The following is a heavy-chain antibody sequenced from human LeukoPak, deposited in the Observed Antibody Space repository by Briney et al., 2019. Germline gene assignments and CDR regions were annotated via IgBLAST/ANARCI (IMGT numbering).Heavy chain of an antibody. D-gene: IGHD2-21*02. V-gene: IGHV4-59*01. CDR2: IYYSGST. CDR3: ARGACGGDCYLV. J-gene: IGHJ4*02. Sequence: SETLSLSCAVSGGAISGYYWSWIRQPPGKGLEWIGYIYYSGSTKYNSSLKSRVTISVDTSKNQFSLKLGSVTAADTAVYYCARGACGGDCYLVWGQGALVTVSS. CDR1: GGAISGYY.